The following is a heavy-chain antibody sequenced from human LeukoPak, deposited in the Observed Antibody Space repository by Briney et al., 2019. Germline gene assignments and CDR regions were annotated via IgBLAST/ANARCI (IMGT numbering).Heavy chain of an antibody. Sequence: PGGSLRLSCAASGFTFSIYAMSWVRQAPGKGLEWVATISGSDGRTYYADSVRGRFTISRDNSKNTLYLQMNSLRAEDTAVYYCAKGRLVPDYWGQGILVTVSS. CDR2: ISGSDGRT. CDR1: GFTFSIYA. J-gene: IGHJ4*02. D-gene: IGHD3-9*01. CDR3: AKGRLVPDY. V-gene: IGHV3-23*01.